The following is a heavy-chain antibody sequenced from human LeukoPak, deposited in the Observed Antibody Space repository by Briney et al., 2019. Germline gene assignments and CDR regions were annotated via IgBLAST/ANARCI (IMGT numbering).Heavy chain of an antibody. D-gene: IGHD6-19*01. J-gene: IGHJ3*02. CDR2: ISYSGST. CDR3: ARHWVAVAGSYPFDI. CDR1: GGSFSSYY. Sequence: SETLSLTCTASGGSFSSYYWSWIRQPPGKGLEWIGYISYSGSTSYNPSLKSRVTISVDTSKNQFSLKLNSVTPADTAVYYCARHWVAVAGSYPFDIWGQGTMVTVSS. V-gene: IGHV4-59*01.